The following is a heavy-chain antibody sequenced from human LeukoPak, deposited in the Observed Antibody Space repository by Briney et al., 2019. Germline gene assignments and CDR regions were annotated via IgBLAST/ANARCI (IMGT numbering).Heavy chain of an antibody. CDR2: IYSGGVT. CDR1: GFTVSSNY. V-gene: IGHV3-53*01. CDR3: ARAPSGRSDYWYFDL. D-gene: IGHD1-26*01. J-gene: IGHJ2*01. Sequence: GGSLRLSCAASGFTVSSNYMSWVRQAPGKGLEWVSLIYSGGVTYYADSVKGRFIISRDNSKNTLFLQMNSLRAEDTAVYYCARAPSGRSDYWYFDLWGRGTLVTVSS.